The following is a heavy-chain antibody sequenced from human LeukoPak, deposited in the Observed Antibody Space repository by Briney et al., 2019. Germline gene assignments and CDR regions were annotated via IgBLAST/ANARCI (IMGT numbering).Heavy chain of an antibody. CDR2: IYASGST. CDR1: GDSMSDSY. CDR3: ARDIRSHNGPGGYYYYYMDV. V-gene: IGHV4-4*07. Sequence: SETLSLTCTVSGDSMSDSYWSWIRQPAGKGLEWIGRIYASGSTNYNPSLKSRVTLSVDTTSNQFSLTLSSVTAADTAVYHCARDIRSHNGPGGYYYYYMDVWGKGTTVTVSS. D-gene: IGHD2-8*01. J-gene: IGHJ6*03.